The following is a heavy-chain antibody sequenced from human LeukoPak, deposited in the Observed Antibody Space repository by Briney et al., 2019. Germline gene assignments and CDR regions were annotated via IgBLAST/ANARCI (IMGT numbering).Heavy chain of an antibody. D-gene: IGHD4-17*01. J-gene: IGHJ4*02. CDR3: AKGPPATTVFYYFDY. Sequence: GRSLRLSCAASGFTFDDYAMHWVRHAPGKGLEWVSGISWNSGSIGYADSVKGRFTISRDNAKNSLYLQMNSLRAEDTALYYCAKGPPATTVFYYFDYWGQGTLVTVSS. CDR2: ISWNSGSI. V-gene: IGHV3-9*01. CDR1: GFTFDDYA.